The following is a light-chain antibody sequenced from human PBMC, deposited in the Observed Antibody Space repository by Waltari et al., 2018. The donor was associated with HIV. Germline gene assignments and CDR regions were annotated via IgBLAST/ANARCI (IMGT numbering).Light chain of an antibody. Sequence: SYELTQPPSVSVSPGQTASITCSGDKLGDKYACWYQQKPGQSPVLVIDQDSKRPSGIPERFSGSNSGNTATLTISGTQAMDEADYHCQAWDSSTAVFGGGTKLTVL. J-gene: IGLJ2*01. CDR2: QDS. V-gene: IGLV3-1*01. CDR1: KLGDKY. CDR3: QAWDSSTAV.